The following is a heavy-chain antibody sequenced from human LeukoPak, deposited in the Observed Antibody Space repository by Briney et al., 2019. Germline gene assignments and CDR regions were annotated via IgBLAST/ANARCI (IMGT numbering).Heavy chain of an antibody. CDR3: ARDKQLGDFDY. CDR1: GYTFTGYY. V-gene: IGHV1-2*04. D-gene: IGHD6-6*01. J-gene: IGHJ4*02. Sequence: ASVKVSCKASGYTFTGYYMHWVRQAPGQGLEWMGWINPNSGGTNYAQKFQGWVTMTRDTSISTAYMELSRLRSEDTAVYYCARDKQLGDFDYWGQGTLVTVSS. CDR2: INPNSGGT.